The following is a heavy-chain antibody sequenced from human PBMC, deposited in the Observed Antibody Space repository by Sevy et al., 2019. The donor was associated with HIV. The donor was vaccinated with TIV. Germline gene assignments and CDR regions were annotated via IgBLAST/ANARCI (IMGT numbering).Heavy chain of an antibody. CDR3: ARDNELGIAARPYYFDY. D-gene: IGHD6-6*01. CDR1: GFTFSSYE. Sequence: GGSLRLSCAASGFTFSSYEMNWVRQAPGKGLEWVSYISSSGSTIYYADSVKGRFTISRDNAKNSLYLQMNSLRAEDMAVYYCARDNELGIAARPYYFDYWGQGTLVTVSS. V-gene: IGHV3-48*03. J-gene: IGHJ4*02. CDR2: ISSSGSTI.